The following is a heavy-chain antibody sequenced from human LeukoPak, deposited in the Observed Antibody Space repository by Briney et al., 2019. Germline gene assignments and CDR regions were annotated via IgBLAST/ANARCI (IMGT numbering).Heavy chain of an antibody. CDR1: GFTLNSYG. J-gene: IGHJ4*02. V-gene: IGHV3-33*01. CDR2: IWYDGSNT. D-gene: IGHD6-13*01. CDR3: ARDVRRAAAGTMKY. Sequence: PGRSLRLSCAASGFTLNSYGMHWVRQAPGKGLEWAAVIWYDGSNTYYADSVKGRFTISRDDSKNTLYLQMNSLRAEDTAVYFCARDVRRAAAGTMKYWGQGTLVTVSS.